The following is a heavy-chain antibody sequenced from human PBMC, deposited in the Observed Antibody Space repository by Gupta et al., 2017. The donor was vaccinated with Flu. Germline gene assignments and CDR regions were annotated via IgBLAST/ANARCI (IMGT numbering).Heavy chain of an antibody. CDR3: ARDSGFSSGGPPFSNWFDS. D-gene: IGHD6-19*01. CDR1: GFSFISFG. CDR2: IWYDGSEK. Sequence: QVQLVESGGGVVQPGKSLRLSCAASGFSFISFGLHWVRQAPGRGLECVANIWYDGSEKYYADSVKGRFTVSRDNANNTLYLQMDSLRVDDTAVYYCARDSGFSSGGPPFSNWFDSWGRGIPVIVSS. J-gene: IGHJ5*01. V-gene: IGHV3-33*01.